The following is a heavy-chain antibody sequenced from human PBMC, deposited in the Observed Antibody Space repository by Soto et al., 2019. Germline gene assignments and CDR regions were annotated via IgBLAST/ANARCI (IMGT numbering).Heavy chain of an antibody. CDR2: IYHSGST. D-gene: IGHD1-26*01. V-gene: IGHV4-4*01. CDR1: GASISSTTSGNW. J-gene: IGHJ4*02. CDR3: ARMVGATLVDF. Sequence: QVQLQESGPGLVRPSGTLSLTCAVSGASISSTTSGNWWSWVRQPPGKGLEWIGEIYHSGSTNYNPSLKSRVTMSLDKSKSQFSLRLSSVTAADTAVYCCARMVGATLVDFCGQGTLVTVSS.